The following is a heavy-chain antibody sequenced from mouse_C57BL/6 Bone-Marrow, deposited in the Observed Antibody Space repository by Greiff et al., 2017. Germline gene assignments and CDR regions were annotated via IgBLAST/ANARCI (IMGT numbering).Heavy chain of an antibody. D-gene: IGHD2-5*01. CDR3: ARRDYSNYGDY. J-gene: IGHJ2*01. V-gene: IGHV1-55*01. CDR2: IYPGSGST. CDR1: GYTFTSYW. Sequence: QVQLQQPGAELVKPGASVKMSCKASGYTFTSYWITWVKQRPGQGLEWIGDIYPGSGSTNYNEKFKSKATLTVYTSSSTAYMQLSSLTSEDSAVYYCARRDYSNYGDYWGQGTTLTVSS.